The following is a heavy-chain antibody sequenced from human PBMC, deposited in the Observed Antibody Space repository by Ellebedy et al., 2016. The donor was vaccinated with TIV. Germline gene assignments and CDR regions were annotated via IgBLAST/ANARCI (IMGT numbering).Heavy chain of an antibody. V-gene: IGHV4-59*08. CDR1: GGSISSYY. J-gene: IGHJ4*02. D-gene: IGHD3-10*01. CDR3: ARHGAVWFGELYD. Sequence: MPSETLSLTCTVSGGSISSYYWSWIRQPPGKGLEWIGYIYYSGSTNYNPSLKSRVTISVDTSKNQFSLKLSSVTAADTAVYYCARHGAVWFGELYDWGQGTLVTVSS. CDR2: IYYSGST.